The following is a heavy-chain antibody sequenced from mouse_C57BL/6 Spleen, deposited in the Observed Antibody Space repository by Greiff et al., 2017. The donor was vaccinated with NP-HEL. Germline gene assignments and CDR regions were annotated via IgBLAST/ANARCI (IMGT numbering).Heavy chain of an antibody. J-gene: IGHJ3*01. V-gene: IGHV1-18*01. D-gene: IGHD2-1*01. CDR2: INPNNGGT. CDR3: AISVGGNSAWFAY. Sequence: EVQLQQSGPELVKPGASVKIPCKASGYTFTDYNMDWVKQSHGKSLEWIGDINPNNGGTIYNQKFKGKATLTVDKSSSTAYMELRSLTSEDTAVYYWAISVGGNSAWFAYWGQGTLVTVSA. CDR1: GYTFTDYN.